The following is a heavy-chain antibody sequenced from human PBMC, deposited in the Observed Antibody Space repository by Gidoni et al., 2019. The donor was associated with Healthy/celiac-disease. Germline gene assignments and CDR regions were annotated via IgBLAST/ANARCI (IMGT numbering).Heavy chain of an antibody. CDR1: GFTFSSYA. CDR3: AREVYYDILTGYRY. V-gene: IGHV3-30-3*01. Sequence: QVQLVESGGGVVQPGRSLRLSCAASGFTFSSYAMHWVRQAPGKGLEWVAVISYDGSNKYYADSVKGRFTISRDNSKNTLYLQMNSLRAEDTAVYYCAREVYYDILTGYRYWGQGTLVTVSS. CDR2: ISYDGSNK. J-gene: IGHJ4*02. D-gene: IGHD3-9*01.